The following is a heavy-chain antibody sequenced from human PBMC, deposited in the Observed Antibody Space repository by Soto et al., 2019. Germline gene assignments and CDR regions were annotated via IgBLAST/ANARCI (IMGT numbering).Heavy chain of an antibody. CDR3: ARGGWGTAND. CDR1: GGSFSGYH. Sequence: QAQLQQWGAGLLKPSETLSLTWAAYGGSFSGYHWAWIRQPPGEGLEWIGEIDQGGSISYNPSLESRVTISQDTSQNQFSLKLNSVTAAYTAVYYCARGGWGTANDWGQGTLVTVSS. CDR2: IDQGGSI. D-gene: IGHD6-13*01. J-gene: IGHJ4*02. V-gene: IGHV4-34*01.